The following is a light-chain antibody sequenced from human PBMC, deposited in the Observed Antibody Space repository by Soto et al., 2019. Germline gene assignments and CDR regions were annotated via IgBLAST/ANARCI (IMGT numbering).Light chain of an antibody. V-gene: IGLV1-44*01. CDR3: AAWDDSLNGVYV. J-gene: IGLJ1*01. CDR2: SND. Sequence: QSVLTQPPSASGTPGQRVTISCSGSRSNIGSNNVYWYQQLPGTATKLLIYSNDKRPSGVPDRFSCSKSRTSASLAITGLQSEDEADYYCAAWDDSLNGVYVFGPGTELTVL. CDR1: RSNIGSNN.